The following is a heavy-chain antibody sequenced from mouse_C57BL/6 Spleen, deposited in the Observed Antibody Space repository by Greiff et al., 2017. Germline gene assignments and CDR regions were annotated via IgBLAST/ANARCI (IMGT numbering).Heavy chain of an antibody. CDR3: ERTYGSIYYAMDY. J-gene: IGHJ4*01. CDR2: ISSGSSTN. D-gene: IGHD1-1*01. Sequence: EVQLVESGGGLVKPGGSLKLSCAASGFTFSDYGMHWVRQAPEKGLEWVAYISSGSSTNYYADTVKGRITISRDNAKNTLFLQMTSLRSKDTAMYYCERTYGSIYYAMDYWGQGTSVNVSS. V-gene: IGHV5-17*01. CDR1: GFTFSDYG.